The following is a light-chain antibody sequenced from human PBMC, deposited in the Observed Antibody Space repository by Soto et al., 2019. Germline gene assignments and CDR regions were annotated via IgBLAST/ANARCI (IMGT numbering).Light chain of an antibody. Sequence: QSVLTQPPSASGTPGQRVTFSCSGSSSNIGGNTVSWFQHLPRTAPKLLIFSNSQRPSGVPDRFSGAKSGTSASLAISGLQSEDEANYYCATWDDGLSAYVFGTGTKLNVL. V-gene: IGLV1-44*01. CDR2: SNS. J-gene: IGLJ1*01. CDR3: ATWDDGLSAYV. CDR1: SSNIGGNT.